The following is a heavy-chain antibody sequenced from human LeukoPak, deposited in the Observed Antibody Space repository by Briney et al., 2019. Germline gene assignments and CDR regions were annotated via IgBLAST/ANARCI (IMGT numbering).Heavy chain of an antibody. CDR1: GFTFSSYG. CDR2: ISGSSGAT. D-gene: IGHD3-22*01. J-gene: IGHJ4*02. V-gene: IGHV3-48*01. Sequence: QTGGTLRLSCAASGFTFSSYGMNWVRQVPGKGLEWVSSISGSSGATLYADSVKGRFTISRDNAKNSLYLQMNSLRAEDTAVYYCARDLLPYYYDSSGYYWLADWGQGTLVTVSS. CDR3: ARDLLPYYYDSSGYYWLAD.